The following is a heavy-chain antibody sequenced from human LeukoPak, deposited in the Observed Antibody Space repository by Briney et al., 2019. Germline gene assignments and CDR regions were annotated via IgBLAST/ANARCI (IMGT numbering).Heavy chain of an antibody. CDR1: GGSISSGDYY. V-gene: IGHV4-30-4*01. CDR2: IYYSGST. Sequence: RPSETLSLTCTVSGGSISSGDYYWSWIRQPPGKGLEWIGYIYYSGSTYYNPSLKSRVTISVDTSKNQFSLKLSSVTAADTAVYYCARVVLGSSWFDPWGQGTLVTVSS. D-gene: IGHD1-26*01. J-gene: IGHJ5*02. CDR3: ARVVLGSSWFDP.